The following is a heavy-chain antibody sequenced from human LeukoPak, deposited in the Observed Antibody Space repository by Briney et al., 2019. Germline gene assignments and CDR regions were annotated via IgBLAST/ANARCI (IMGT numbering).Heavy chain of an antibody. CDR3: ARAVGDCTGGSCYSDLDY. J-gene: IGHJ4*02. CDR2: ISYDGGNK. Sequence: GGSLRLSCAASGSTFSRYSMHWVRQAPGKGLEWAALISYDGGNKYYADSVKGRFTISRDNSKNTLYLRMNSLRAEDTAVYYCARAVGDCTGGSCYSDLDYWGQGTLVTVSS. D-gene: IGHD2-15*01. CDR1: GSTFSRYS. V-gene: IGHV3-30*01.